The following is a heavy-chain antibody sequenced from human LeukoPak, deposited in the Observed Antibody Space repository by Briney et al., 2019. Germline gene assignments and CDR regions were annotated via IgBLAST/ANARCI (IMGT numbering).Heavy chain of an antibody. Sequence: SVKVSCKASGGTFSSYSISWGRQAPGQRLEWMGGIIPIFCSANYAQKFQGRVTITTDESTSTAYMELSSLRSEDTAVYYCARVVYGSGANWFDPWGQGTLVTVSS. D-gene: IGHD3-10*01. CDR3: ARVVYGSGANWFDP. J-gene: IGHJ5*02. V-gene: IGHV1-69*05. CDR1: GGTFSSYS. CDR2: IIPIFCSA.